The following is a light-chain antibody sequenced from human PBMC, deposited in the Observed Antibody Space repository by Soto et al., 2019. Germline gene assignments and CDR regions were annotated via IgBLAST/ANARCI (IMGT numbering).Light chain of an antibody. CDR2: EVS. CDR1: ISDVGGYDY. CDR3: SSYSISTAYL. J-gene: IGLJ1*01. V-gene: IGLV2-14*01. Sequence: QSALTQPASVSGSPGQSITISCTGTISDVGGYDYVSWYQLHPGKAPKLMVFEVSNRPSGVSYRFSGSKSGNTASLTISGLQAEDEADYFCSSYSISTAYLFGTGTKLTVL.